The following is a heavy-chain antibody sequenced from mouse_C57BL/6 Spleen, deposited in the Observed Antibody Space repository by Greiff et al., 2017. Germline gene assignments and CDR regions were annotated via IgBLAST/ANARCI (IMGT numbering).Heavy chain of an antibody. D-gene: IGHD2-4*01. Sequence: QVQLQQPGAELVRPGSSVKLSCKASGYTFTSYWMHWVKQRPIQGLEWIGNIDPSDSETHYNQKFKDKATLTVDKSSSTAYMQLSSLTSEDSAVYYCARYWDYHYFDYWGQGTTLTVSS. J-gene: IGHJ2*01. CDR1: GYTFTSYW. V-gene: IGHV1-52*01. CDR3: ARYWDYHYFDY. CDR2: IDPSDSET.